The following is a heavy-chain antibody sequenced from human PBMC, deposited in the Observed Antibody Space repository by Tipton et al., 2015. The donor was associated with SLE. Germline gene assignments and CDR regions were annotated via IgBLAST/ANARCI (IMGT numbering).Heavy chain of an antibody. CDR3: ASSGYSTGPGAFDF. V-gene: IGHV4-61*02. J-gene: IGHJ3*01. D-gene: IGHD6-19*01. CDR1: GGSLSLGYFY. CDR2: VYASGST. Sequence: TLSLTCSVSGGSLSLGYFYWSWFRQPAGKGLEWIVRVYASGSTHYNPSLNSRVIIAVDTSKNQFSLKLTSVTAADTAVYYCASSGYSTGPGAFDFWGQGTLVTVSS.